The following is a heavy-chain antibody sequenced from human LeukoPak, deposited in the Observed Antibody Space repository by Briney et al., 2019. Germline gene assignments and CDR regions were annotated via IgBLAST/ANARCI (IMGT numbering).Heavy chain of an antibody. CDR1: GFNFDFYR. CDR3: ARDYPSEVYYYMDV. Sequence: GGSLRLSCAASGFNFDFYRMSWVRQAPGKGLEWVSSISSSSDYIYDADSVKGRFTISRDNAKKSLYLQMNSLRAEDTAVYYCARDYPSEVYYYMDVWGSGTTVTVSS. CDR2: ISSSSDYI. V-gene: IGHV3-21*01. D-gene: IGHD3-16*02. J-gene: IGHJ6*03.